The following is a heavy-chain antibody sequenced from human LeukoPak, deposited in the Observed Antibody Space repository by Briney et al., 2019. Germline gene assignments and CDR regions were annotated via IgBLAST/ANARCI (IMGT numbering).Heavy chain of an antibody. J-gene: IGHJ6*02. CDR3: ARGAKQLYYYYGMDV. D-gene: IGHD6-13*01. V-gene: IGHV4-34*01. CDR2: IKHSGRT. CDR1: GGSFSGYY. Sequence: SETLSLTCAVYGGSFSGYYWSWIRQPPGKGQEWIGEIKHSGRTNYNPSLKSRVTISVDTSKNQFSLKLSSVTAADTAVYYCARGAKQLYYYYGMDVWGQGTTVTVSS.